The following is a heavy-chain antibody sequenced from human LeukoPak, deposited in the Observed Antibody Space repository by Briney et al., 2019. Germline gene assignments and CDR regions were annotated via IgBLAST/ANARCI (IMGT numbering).Heavy chain of an antibody. CDR2: LDTENGQT. CDR1: GYTLTELS. V-gene: IGHV1-24*01. Sequence: ASVKVSCKVSGYTLTELSMNWVRLAPGKGLEWLGGLDTENGQTVYAQNFQGRVTMTEDTSTKTAYMELRSLRSDDTAVYYCTIAWYSDFWTGFHLWGQGTPVTVSS. D-gene: IGHD3/OR15-3a*01. CDR3: TIAWYSDFWTGFHL. J-gene: IGHJ5*02.